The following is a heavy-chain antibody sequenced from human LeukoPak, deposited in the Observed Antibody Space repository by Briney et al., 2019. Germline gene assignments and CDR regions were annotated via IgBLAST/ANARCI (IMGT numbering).Heavy chain of an antibody. CDR2: INHSGST. CDR1: GGSFSGYY. D-gene: IGHD3-16*02. J-gene: IGHJ4*02. Sequence: PSETLSLTCAVYGGSFSGYYWSWIRQPPGKGLEWIGEINHSGSTNYNPSLKSRVTISVDTSKNQFSLKLSSVTAADTAVYYCAREAAQTRYDYVWGSYPLPYYFDYWGQGTLVTVSS. CDR3: AREAAQTRYDYVWGSYPLPYYFDY. V-gene: IGHV4-34*01.